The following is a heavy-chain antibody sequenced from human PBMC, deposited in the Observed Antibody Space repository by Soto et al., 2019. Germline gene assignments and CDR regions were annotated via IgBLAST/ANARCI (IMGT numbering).Heavy chain of an antibody. D-gene: IGHD5-18*01. J-gene: IGHJ4*02. V-gene: IGHV3-30-3*01. CDR1: GFTFSSYA. Sequence: QVQLVESGGGVVQPGRSLRLSCAASGFTFSSYAMHWVRQAPGKGLEWVAVISYDGSNKYYADSVKGRFTISRDNSKNTLYLQMNSLRAEDTAVYYCARGGSYGQFDYWGQGTLVTVSS. CDR2: ISYDGSNK. CDR3: ARGGSYGQFDY.